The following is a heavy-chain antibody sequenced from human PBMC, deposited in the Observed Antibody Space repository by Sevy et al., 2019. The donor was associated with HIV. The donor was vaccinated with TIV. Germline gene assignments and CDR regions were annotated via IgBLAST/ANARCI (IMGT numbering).Heavy chain of an antibody. CDR3: ARRGYDTTGYPQYYFDY. V-gene: IGHV5-51*01. J-gene: IGHJ4*02. CDR2: IYPGDSET. D-gene: IGHD3-22*01. Sequence: GESLKISCKGSGYRFTSYWIGWVRQMPGKGLEWMGIIYPGDSETRYSPSFQGQVPISADKSISTAYLQWSSLKASDTAMYFCARRGYDTTGYPQYYFDYWGQGTRVTVSS. CDR1: GYRFTSYW.